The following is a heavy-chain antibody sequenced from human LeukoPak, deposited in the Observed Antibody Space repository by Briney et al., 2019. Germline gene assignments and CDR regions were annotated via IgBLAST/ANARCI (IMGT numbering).Heavy chain of an antibody. J-gene: IGHJ1*01. CDR1: GDSIRSSSYY. Sequence: PPETLSLTCTVSGDSIRSSSYYWDWIRPPLGKGLEWIGTIYYSGRTYYNPSLKSRVTISIDTSKNQFSLKLTSVTAADTAVYYCARRRYYDSSGYLDWGQGTLLTVSS. CDR3: ARRRYYDSSGYLD. V-gene: IGHV4-39*01. D-gene: IGHD3-22*01. CDR2: IYYSGRT.